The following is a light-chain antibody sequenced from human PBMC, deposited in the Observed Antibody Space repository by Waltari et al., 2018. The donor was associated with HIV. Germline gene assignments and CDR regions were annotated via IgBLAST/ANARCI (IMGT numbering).Light chain of an antibody. CDR2: KDT. J-gene: IGLJ2*01. CDR3: QSADSSGIYEI. V-gene: IGLV3-25*03. Sequence: SYELTQPPSMSVPPGQTARIPCLGDALPTQYAHWYQQKPGQAPVLIIYKDTERPSGIPERFSGSNSGTIATLTISGVQAEDEAAYYCQSADSSGIYEIFGGGTKVIVL. CDR1: ALPTQY.